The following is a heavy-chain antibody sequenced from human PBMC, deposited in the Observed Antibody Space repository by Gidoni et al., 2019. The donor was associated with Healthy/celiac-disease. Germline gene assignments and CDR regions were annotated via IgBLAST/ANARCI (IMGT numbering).Heavy chain of an antibody. J-gene: IGHJ4*02. Sequence: EVQLVESGGGLVQPGRSLRLSCGASGCTFDDYSMHWVRQAPGKGLEWVSRISWNSGSKEYADSVKGRFTVARDNAKNSLYLQMNRLRPEDTALYYCAKSSYSGSYFDYWGQGTLVTVSS. D-gene: IGHD1-26*01. CDR1: GCTFDDYS. CDR2: ISWNSGSK. V-gene: IGHV3-9*01. CDR3: AKSSYSGSYFDY.